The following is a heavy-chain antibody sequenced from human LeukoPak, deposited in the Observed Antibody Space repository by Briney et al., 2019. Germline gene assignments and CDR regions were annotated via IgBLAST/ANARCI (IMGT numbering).Heavy chain of an antibody. J-gene: IGHJ4*02. CDR2: ISAYNGNT. Sequence: ASVKVSCKASGYTFTSYGISWVRQAPGQGLEWMGWISAYNGNTNYAQKLQGRVTMTTDTSTSTAYMELRSLRSDDTAVYYCARDSKQWLEDYYFDYWGQGTLVTVSS. CDR3: ARDSKQWLEDYYFDY. V-gene: IGHV1-18*01. CDR1: GYTFTSYG. D-gene: IGHD6-19*01.